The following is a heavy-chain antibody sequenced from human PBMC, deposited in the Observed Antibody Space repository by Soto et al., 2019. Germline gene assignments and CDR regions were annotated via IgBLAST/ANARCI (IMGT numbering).Heavy chain of an antibody. CDR1: GYRFISYW. D-gene: IGHD3-16*01. V-gene: IGHV5-10-1*03. CDR2: IDPSDSYI. J-gene: IGHJ4*02. Sequence: EVQLVQSGAEVKKPGESLRLSCQGSGYRFISYWISWVRQMPGKGLEWVGRIDPSDSYIVYNPSFQGHVTISIDTSINTAFLEWRSLQASDTAMYYCVRHGNGTPYYVDYWGRGTLVPVSS. CDR3: VRHGNGTPYYVDY.